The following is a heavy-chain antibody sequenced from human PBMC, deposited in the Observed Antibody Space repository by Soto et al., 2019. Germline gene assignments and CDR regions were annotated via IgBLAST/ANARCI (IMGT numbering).Heavy chain of an antibody. CDR3: AKRATGTYFDY. CDR2: ISGSGDST. V-gene: IGHV3-23*01. D-gene: IGHD1-1*01. Sequence: EVQLLESGGGLVQPGGSLRLSCAASGFTFSSYAMSWVRQAPGKGLEWVSVISGSGDSTYYADSVKGRFTISRDNSKNTVYLKMNSLRAEDTAVYYCAKRATGTYFDYWGQGTLVTVSS. J-gene: IGHJ4*02. CDR1: GFTFSSYA.